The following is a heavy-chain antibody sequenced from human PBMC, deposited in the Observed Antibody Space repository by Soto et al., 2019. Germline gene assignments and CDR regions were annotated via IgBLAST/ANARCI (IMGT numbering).Heavy chain of an antibody. Sequence: EVQLVESGGGLVQPGGSLRLSCAASGFTFTRYWMSWVRQAPGKGLEWVANINQDGSERNDVDSVKGRFTISSDNGKKSLRLQMNSLGAEDAAVYYCAGTGYCTSASCYVPFDYWGQGTLVTVSS. V-gene: IGHV3-7*01. CDR2: INQDGSER. D-gene: IGHD2-2*01. CDR3: AGTGYCTSASCYVPFDY. J-gene: IGHJ4*02. CDR1: GFTFTRYW.